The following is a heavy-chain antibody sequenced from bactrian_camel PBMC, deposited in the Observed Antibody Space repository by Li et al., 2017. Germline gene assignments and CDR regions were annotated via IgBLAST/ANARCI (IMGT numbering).Heavy chain of an antibody. CDR3: AAFCRGGYWSFKY. Sequence: VQLVESGGGSVQAGGSLRLSCSASADALMFMAWFRQAPGKEREGVARIATGSSNTYYADSVKGRFTISQDNAKNTVNLQMNSLKPEDTAMYYCAAFCRGGYWSFKYWGQGTQVTVS. CDR1: ADALMFM. V-gene: IGHV3S63*01. J-gene: IGHJ4*01. CDR2: IATGSSNT. D-gene: IGHD1*01.